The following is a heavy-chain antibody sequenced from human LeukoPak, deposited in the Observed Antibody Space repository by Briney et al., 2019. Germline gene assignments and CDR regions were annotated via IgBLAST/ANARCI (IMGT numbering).Heavy chain of an antibody. V-gene: IGHV5-51*01. CDR3: AIRASSYEYFDF. J-gene: IGHJ4*02. Sequence: GESLKISCKGSGYTFTNSWIGWVRQPPGKGLEWMGSIYPGDSDTRYSPSFQGQVTISVDKSISTAYLQWSSLKASNTAMYYCAIRASSYEYFDFWGQGTLATVSS. CDR1: GYTFTNSW. CDR2: IYPGDSDT. D-gene: IGHD3-16*01.